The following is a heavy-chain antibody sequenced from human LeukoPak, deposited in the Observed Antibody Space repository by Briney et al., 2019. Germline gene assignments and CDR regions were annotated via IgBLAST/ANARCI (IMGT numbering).Heavy chain of an antibody. CDR2: INSDGINT. J-gene: IGHJ5*02. CDR3: ARDLRWNQGSNWFDP. V-gene: IGHV3-74*01. Sequence: PGGSLRLSCAASGFTFSSYSMNWVRQAPGKGLEWVSRINSDGINTSYADSVKGRFTISRDNAKNTLNLQMNSLRAEDTAVYYCARDLRWNQGSNWFDPWGQGTLVTVSS. D-gene: IGHD1-1*01. CDR1: GFTFSSYS.